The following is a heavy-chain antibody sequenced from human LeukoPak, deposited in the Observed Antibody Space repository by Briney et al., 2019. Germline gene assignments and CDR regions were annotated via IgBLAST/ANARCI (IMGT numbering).Heavy chain of an antibody. CDR2: ISSNGGST. J-gene: IGHJ4*02. CDR1: GFTFTKYA. D-gene: IGHD6-19*01. Sequence: GGSLRLSCSASGFTFTKYAMLWVRQAPGEGLEYVSGISSNGGSTYYADSVEGRFTVSRDSSKNTLYLQMSSLRAEDTAVYYCVKGGSSGWYYFDYWGQGTLVTVSS. CDR3: VKGGSSGWYYFDY. V-gene: IGHV3-64D*06.